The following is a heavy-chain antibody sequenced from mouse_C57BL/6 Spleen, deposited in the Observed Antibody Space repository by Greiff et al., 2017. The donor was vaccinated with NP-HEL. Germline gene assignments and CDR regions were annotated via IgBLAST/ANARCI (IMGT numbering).Heavy chain of an antibody. J-gene: IGHJ2*01. CDR3: TRGDYGSSPLFDY. CDR2: IYPGNSDT. D-gene: IGHD1-1*01. V-gene: IGHV1-5*01. Sequence: VHVKQSGTVLARPGASVKMSCKTSGYTFTSYWMHWVKQRPGQGLEWIGAIYPGNSDTSYNQKFKGKAKLTAVTSASTAYMELSSLTNEDSAVYYCTRGDYGSSPLFDYWGQGTTLTVSS. CDR1: GYTFTSYW.